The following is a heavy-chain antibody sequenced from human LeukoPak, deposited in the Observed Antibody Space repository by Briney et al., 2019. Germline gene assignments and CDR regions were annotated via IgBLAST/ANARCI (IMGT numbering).Heavy chain of an antibody. Sequence: GGSLRLSCAASGFTFSSYAKSWVRQAPGKGLEWVSAISGSGGSTYYADSVKGRFTISRDNSKNTLYVQMNSLRAEDTAVYYCAKDRKSYAYVKGFDYWGQGTLVTVSS. D-gene: IGHD2-2*01. CDR1: GFTFSSYA. CDR3: AKDRKSYAYVKGFDY. CDR2: ISGSGGST. V-gene: IGHV3-23*01. J-gene: IGHJ4*02.